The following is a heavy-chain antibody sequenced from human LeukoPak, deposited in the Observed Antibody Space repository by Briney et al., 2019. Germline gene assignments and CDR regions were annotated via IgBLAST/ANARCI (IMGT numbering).Heavy chain of an antibody. J-gene: IGHJ4*02. Sequence: WASVKVSCKASGYTFTGYYMHWVRQAPGQGLEWMGWINPNSGGTNYAQKFQGRVTMTRDTSISTAYMELSRLRSDDTAVYYCASSRGVAAAATIYSQDYWGQGTLVTVSS. CDR3: ASSRGVAAAATIYSQDY. CDR1: GYTFTGYY. V-gene: IGHV1-2*02. D-gene: IGHD6-13*01. CDR2: INPNSGGT.